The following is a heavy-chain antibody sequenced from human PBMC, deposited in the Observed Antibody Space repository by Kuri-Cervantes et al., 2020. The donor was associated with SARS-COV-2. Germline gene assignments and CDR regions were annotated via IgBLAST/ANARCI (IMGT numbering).Heavy chain of an antibody. CDR2: INPNSGGT. V-gene: IGHV1-2*06. J-gene: IGHJ3*02. Sequence: ASVKVSCKASGYTFTGYYMHWVRQAPGQGLEWMGRINPNSGGTNYAQKFQGRVTMTRDTSISTAYMELSRLRSDDTAVYYCAQLQFGDYYDSSGYPDAFGIWGQGTMVTVSS. CDR3: AQLQFGDYYDSSGYPDAFGI. D-gene: IGHD3-22*01. CDR1: GYTFTGYY.